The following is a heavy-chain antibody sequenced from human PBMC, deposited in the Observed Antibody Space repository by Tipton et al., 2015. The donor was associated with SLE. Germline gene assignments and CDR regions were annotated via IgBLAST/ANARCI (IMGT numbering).Heavy chain of an antibody. D-gene: IGHD2/OR15-2a*01. CDR3: AKDLSTTTSRSFDY. CDR2: IRYAGVNK. CDR1: GFTFSTYG. Sequence: GSLRLSCAASGFTFSTYGMHWVRQAPGKGLEWVAFIRYAGVNKYYADSVKGRFTISRDNSKNTLYLQMNSLRVEDTAVYYCAKDLSTTTSRSFDYWGQGTLVTVSS. V-gene: IGHV3-30*02. J-gene: IGHJ4*02.